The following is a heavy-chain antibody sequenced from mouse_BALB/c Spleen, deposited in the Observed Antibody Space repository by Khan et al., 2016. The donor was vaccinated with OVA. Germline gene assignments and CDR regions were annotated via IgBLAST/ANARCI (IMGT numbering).Heavy chain of an antibody. V-gene: IGHV3-2*02. Sequence: EVQLQESGPGLVKPSQSLSLTCTVTGYAITSDYAWNWIRQFPGNKLEWMGYIKYSGSTCNNPFRKSRISITRDTSKNQFFLQLKSVTSKDTATYYCARSESISTVVVTDLDFWGQCTTLTVSS. CDR3: ARSESISTVVVTDLDF. CDR1: GYAITSDYA. D-gene: IGHD1-1*01. CDR2: IKYSGST. J-gene: IGHJ2*01.